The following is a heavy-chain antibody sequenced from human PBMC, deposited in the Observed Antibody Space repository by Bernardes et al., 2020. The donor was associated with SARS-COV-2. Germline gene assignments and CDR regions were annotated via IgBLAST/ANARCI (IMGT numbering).Heavy chain of an antibody. D-gene: IGHD2-2*01. V-gene: IGHV4-59*01. Sequence: SETLSLTCTVSGGSISSYYWSWIRQPPGKGLEWIAYIYYTGSTNYNPSLKSRVTMSLDTSKNQFSLILSSVTAADTAVYYCARGHGGLVPTAGGNWFDPWGQGTLVTVSS. J-gene: IGHJ5*02. CDR3: ARGHGGLVPTAGGNWFDP. CDR2: IYYTGST. CDR1: GGSISSYY.